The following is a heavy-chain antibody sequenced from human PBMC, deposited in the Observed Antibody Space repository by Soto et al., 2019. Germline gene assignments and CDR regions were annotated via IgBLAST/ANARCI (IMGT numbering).Heavy chain of an antibody. D-gene: IGHD2-2*01. CDR3: ARLKYPP. CDR1: GGSFSGYY. V-gene: IGHV4-34*01. CDR2: INHSGST. Sequence: SETLSLICAVYGGSFSGYYWSWIRQPPGKGLEWIGEINHSGSTNYNPSLKSRVTISVDTSKNQFSLKLSSVTAADTAVYYCARLKYPPWGQGTLVTVSS. J-gene: IGHJ5*02.